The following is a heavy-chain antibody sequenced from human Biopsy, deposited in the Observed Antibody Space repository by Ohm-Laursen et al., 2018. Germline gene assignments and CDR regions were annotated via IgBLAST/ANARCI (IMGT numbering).Heavy chain of an antibody. CDR1: GDSISSYY. V-gene: IGHV4-59*12. CDR3: ARDRGYYSDRTVPGCFDL. J-gene: IGHJ2*01. D-gene: IGHD3-22*01. Sequence: SETLSLTCTVSGDSISSYYWSWIRQPPGQGLQWIGYVYYTGSTDYNPSLQSRVTISVDTSKNHFSLRLRSVTPADLAIYYCARDRGYYSDRTVPGCFDLWGRGTLVTVSS. CDR2: VYYTGST.